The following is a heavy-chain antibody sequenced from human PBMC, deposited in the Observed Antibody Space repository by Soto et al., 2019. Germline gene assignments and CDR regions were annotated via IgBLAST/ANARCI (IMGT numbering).Heavy chain of an antibody. V-gene: IGHV3-33*01. J-gene: IGHJ6*02. CDR2: IWYDGSNK. CDR3: ARDEGYCTNGVCYYYGMDV. CDR1: GFTFSSYG. Sequence: VQLVESGGGVVQPGRSLRLSCAASGFTFSSYGMHWVRQAPGKGLEWVAVIWYDGSNKYYADSVKGRFTISRDNSKNTLYLQMNSLRAEDTAVYYCARDEGYCTNGVCYYYGMDVWGQGTTVTVSS. D-gene: IGHD2-8*01.